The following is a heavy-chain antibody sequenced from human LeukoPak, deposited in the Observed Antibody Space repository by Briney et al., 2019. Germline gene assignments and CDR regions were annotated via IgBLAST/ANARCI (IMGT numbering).Heavy chain of an antibody. CDR1: GYTFTSYG. Sequence: ASVKVSCKASGYTFTSYGISWVRQAPGQGLEWMGWISAYNGNTNYAQKLQGRVTMTTDTSTSTAYMELRSLRSDDTAVYYCARAVRDLAYCGGDRYRDIDYWGQGTLVTVSS. V-gene: IGHV1-18*01. CDR3: ARAVRDLAYCGGDRYRDIDY. D-gene: IGHD2-21*02. J-gene: IGHJ4*02. CDR2: ISAYNGNT.